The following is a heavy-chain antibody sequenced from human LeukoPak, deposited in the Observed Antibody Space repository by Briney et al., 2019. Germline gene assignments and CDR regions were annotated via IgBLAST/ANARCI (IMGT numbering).Heavy chain of an antibody. CDR2: IQYDGTNK. J-gene: IGHJ6*04. Sequence: PGGSLRLSCAASGFIFTSYGMHWVRQAPGKGLEWVAFIQYDGTNKYYADSVKGRFTISRDNSKNTLYLQMNSLRAEDTAVYYCARATGYSSFLDVWGKGTTVTVSS. D-gene: IGHD6-19*01. CDR1: GFIFTSYG. V-gene: IGHV3-30*02. CDR3: ARATGYSSFLDV.